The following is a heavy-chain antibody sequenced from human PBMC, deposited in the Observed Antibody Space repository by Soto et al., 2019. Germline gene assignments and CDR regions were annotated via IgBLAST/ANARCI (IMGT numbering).Heavy chain of an antibody. V-gene: IGHV1-3*01. D-gene: IGHD2-2*01. CDR2: INAGNGNT. J-gene: IGHJ4*02. CDR3: ARDAWLGYCSSTSCSQFDY. CDR1: GFPFTSYT. Sequence: QVQLVQSGAEVKKPGASVKVSCKASGFPFTSYTIHWVRQAPGQSLEYMGWINAGNGNTKYSQKFQDRVTFTRDTSANTAYMELTNLRSGDTSVFYCARDAWLGYCSSTSCSQFDYWGQGTLVTVSS.